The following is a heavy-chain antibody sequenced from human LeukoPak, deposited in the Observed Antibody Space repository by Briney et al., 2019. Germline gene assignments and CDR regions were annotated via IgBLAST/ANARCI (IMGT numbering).Heavy chain of an antibody. CDR3: ARGRRGSGSYLRGYYYYMDV. J-gene: IGHJ6*03. Sequence: KSSETLSLTCAVSGGSISSNSYYWGWIRQPPGKGLEWIGSIYYSGSTNYNPSLKSRVTISVDTSKNQFSLKLSSVTAADTAVYYCARGRRGSGSYLRGYYYYMDVWGKGTTVTISS. V-gene: IGHV4-39*07. CDR1: GGSISSNSYY. D-gene: IGHD3-10*01. CDR2: IYYSGST.